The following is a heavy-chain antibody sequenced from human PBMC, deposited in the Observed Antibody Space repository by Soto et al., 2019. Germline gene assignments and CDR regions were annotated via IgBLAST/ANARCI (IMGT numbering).Heavy chain of an antibody. J-gene: IGHJ5*02. CDR1: GFIFSSYV. CDR2: ISYDGSNK. V-gene: IGHV3-30-3*01. D-gene: IGHD2-2*01. CDR3: ARDPRGYCSSTSCSQNWFDP. Sequence: PGGSLRLSCVASGFIFSSYVMHWVRQAPGKGLEWVAVISYDGSNKYYADSVKGRFTISTDNSKNTLYLQMNSMRAEDTAVYYCARDPRGYCSSTSCSQNWFDPWCQGTLVTVSS.